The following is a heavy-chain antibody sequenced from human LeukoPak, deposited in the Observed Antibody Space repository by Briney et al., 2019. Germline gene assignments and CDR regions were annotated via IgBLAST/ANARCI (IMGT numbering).Heavy chain of an antibody. CDR2: ISSSSSYI. D-gene: IGHD6-6*01. V-gene: IGHV3-21*01. J-gene: IGHJ4*02. CDR1: GCTFSTYS. CDR3: TRDSSLYSSSSGFDY. Sequence: GGSLRLSCAASGCTFSTYSMNWVRQAPGKGLEWVSSISSSSSYIYYADSVKGRFTISRDNAKNSLYLQMNSLRAEDTAVYYCTRDSSLYSSSSGFDYWGQGTLVTVSS.